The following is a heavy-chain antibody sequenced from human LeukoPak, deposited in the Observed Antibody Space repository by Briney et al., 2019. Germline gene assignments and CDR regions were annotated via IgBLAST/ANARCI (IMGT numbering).Heavy chain of an antibody. CDR2: IIPTFGTA. Sequence: SVKVSCKTSGGTFSSYAISWVRQAPGQGLEWMGGIIPTFGTANYAQKFQGRVTITADESTSTAYMELSSLRSEDTAVYYCAREVTTDWANWFDPWGQGTLVTVSS. D-gene: IGHD4-17*01. CDR1: GGTFSSYA. V-gene: IGHV1-69*13. CDR3: AREVTTDWANWFDP. J-gene: IGHJ5*02.